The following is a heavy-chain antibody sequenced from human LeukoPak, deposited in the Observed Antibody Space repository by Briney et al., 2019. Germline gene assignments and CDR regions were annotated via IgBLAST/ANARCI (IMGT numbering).Heavy chain of an antibody. CDR2: IYDSGST. CDR3: ARGIRFYSGYDYEYYFDY. V-gene: IGHV4-59*01. J-gene: IGHJ4*02. D-gene: IGHD5-12*01. Sequence: PSETLSLTCTVSGGSISSYYWSWIRQPPGKGLEWIGYIYDSGSTNYNPSLKSRVTISVDTSKNQFSLKLSSVTAADTAVYYCARGIRFYSGYDYEYYFDYWGQGTLVTVSS. CDR1: GGSISSYY.